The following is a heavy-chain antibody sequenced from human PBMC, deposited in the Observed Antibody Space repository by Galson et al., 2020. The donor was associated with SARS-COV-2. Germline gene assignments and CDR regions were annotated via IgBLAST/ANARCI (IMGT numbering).Heavy chain of an antibody. CDR1: GGSISSGGYY. Sequence: SETLSLTCTVSGGSISSGGYYWSWIRQHTGKGLEWIGYIYYSGSTYYNPSLKSRVTISVDTSKNQFSLKLSSVTAADTAVYYCARGAAAGTDFDYWGQGTLVTVSS. CDR2: IYYSGST. D-gene: IGHD6-13*01. V-gene: IGHV4-31*03. CDR3: ARGAAAGTDFDY. J-gene: IGHJ4*02.